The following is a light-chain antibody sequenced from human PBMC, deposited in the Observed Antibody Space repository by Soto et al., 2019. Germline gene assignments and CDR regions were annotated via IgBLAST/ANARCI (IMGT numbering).Light chain of an antibody. V-gene: IGLV2-14*01. CDR2: EVS. CDR3: SSYTTSRTLYV. Sequence: QSALTQPASVSGSPGQSITISCTGTSSDVGGYNYVSWYQQHPGKAPKLMIYEVSNRPSGVSNRFSGSKSGNTASLTISGLHAHEEPHYSCSSYTTSRTLYVFGTGTKVTV. CDR1: SSDVGGYNY. J-gene: IGLJ1*01.